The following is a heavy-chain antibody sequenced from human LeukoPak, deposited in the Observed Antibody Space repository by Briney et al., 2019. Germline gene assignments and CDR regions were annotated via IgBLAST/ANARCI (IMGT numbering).Heavy chain of an antibody. J-gene: IGHJ4*02. V-gene: IGHV1-2*02. CDR1: GYTFTGYY. CDR3: ARDPINSSSWYVDY. CDR2: INPNSGGT. Sequence: AASVKVSCKASGYTFTGYYMHWVRQAPGQGLEWMGWINPNSGGTNYAQKFQGRVTMTRDTSISTAYMELSRLRSDDTAVYYCARDPINSSSWYVDYWAREPWSPSPQ. D-gene: IGHD6-13*01.